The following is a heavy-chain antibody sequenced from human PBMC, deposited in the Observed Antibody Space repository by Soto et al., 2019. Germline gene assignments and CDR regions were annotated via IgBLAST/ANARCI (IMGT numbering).Heavy chain of an antibody. V-gene: IGHV1-69*01. D-gene: IGHD2-2*01. J-gene: IGHJ4*02. CDR3: ATALGCRSTSCTLDY. Sequence: QVQLVQSGAEVKKPGSSVKVSCKASGGTFGSYAFSWVRQAPGQGLEWMGGIIPVSGAAHYAQKFQGRVTITADESTSTDYMELSRLSSQDTAVYYCATALGCRSTSCTLDYWGQGTRVIVSS. CDR2: IIPVSGAA. CDR1: GGTFGSYA.